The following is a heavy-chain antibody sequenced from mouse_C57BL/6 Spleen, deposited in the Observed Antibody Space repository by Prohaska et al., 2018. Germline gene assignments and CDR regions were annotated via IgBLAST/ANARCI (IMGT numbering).Heavy chain of an antibody. V-gene: IGHV1-15*01. CDR3: TRRGSSPFAY. Sequence: VKQTPVHGLEWIGAIDPETGGTAYNQKFKGKAILTADKSSSTAYMELRSLTSEDSAVYYCTRRGSSPFAYWGQGTLVTVSA. J-gene: IGHJ3*01. CDR2: IDPETGGT. D-gene: IGHD1-1*01.